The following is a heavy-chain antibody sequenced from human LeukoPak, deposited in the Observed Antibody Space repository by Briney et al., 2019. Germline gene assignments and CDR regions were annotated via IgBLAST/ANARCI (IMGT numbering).Heavy chain of an antibody. CDR2: IYYIGST. D-gene: IGHD6-19*01. J-gene: IGHJ4*02. CDR3: ARQKDSGWAYYFDY. Sequence: SETLSLTCTVSGGSISSDYWSWIRQSPGKGLGWIGYIYYIGSTNYNPSLDSRVRISIDRSKNQFSLKLSSVTAADTAVYYCARQKDSGWAYYFDYWGQGALVTVSS. CDR1: GGSISSDY. V-gene: IGHV4-59*08.